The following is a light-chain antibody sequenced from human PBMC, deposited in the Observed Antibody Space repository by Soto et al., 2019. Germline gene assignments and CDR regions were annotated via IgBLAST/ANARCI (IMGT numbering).Light chain of an antibody. J-gene: IGKJ2*01. CDR2: DAS. CDR3: QQRSDWYT. CDR1: QSVSSY. V-gene: IGKV3-11*01. Sequence: EIVLTQSPATLSLSPGERATLSCRASQSVSSYLAWYQQKPGQAPRLLIYDASIRATGIPARFSGGGSGTDFTLTISSLEPEDFAVYYCQQRSDWYTFGQGTKLEIK.